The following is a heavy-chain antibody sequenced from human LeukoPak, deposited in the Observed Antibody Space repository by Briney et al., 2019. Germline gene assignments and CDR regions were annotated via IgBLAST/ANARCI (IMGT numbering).Heavy chain of an antibody. J-gene: IGHJ5*02. CDR3: ARGGQLNWFDP. V-gene: IGHV4-59*01. D-gene: IGHD5-18*01. CDR1: GDSISSSY. CDR2: ISYSGST. Sequence: SETLSLTCTVSGDSISSSYWSWIRQPPGKGLEWIGYISYSGSTSSNPSLRSRVTISVDTSKNQFSLRLTSVTAADTAMYYCARGGQLNWFDPWGQGILVTVSS.